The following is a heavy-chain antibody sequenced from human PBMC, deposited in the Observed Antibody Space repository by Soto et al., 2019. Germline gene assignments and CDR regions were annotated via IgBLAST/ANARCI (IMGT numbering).Heavy chain of an antibody. J-gene: IGHJ6*03. Sequence: EVQLLASGGGLVQPGGSLRLSCAASGLTFSSYAMSWVRHAPGKGLEWVSAISGSGGSTYYADSVKGRFTISRNNSKITLYLQMNSLRAEDTAVYYCAKSSSWYGYYYYDMDVWGKGTTVSVSS. V-gene: IGHV3-23*01. CDR1: GLTFSSYA. CDR2: ISGSGGST. CDR3: AKSSSWYGYYYYDMDV. D-gene: IGHD6-13*01.